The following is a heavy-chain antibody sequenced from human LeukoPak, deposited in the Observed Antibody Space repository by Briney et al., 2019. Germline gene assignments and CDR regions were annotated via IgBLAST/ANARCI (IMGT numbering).Heavy chain of an antibody. CDR2: TRNKAGRYTT. CDR1: GFMFSAHS. Sequence: GGSLRLSCAASGFMFSAHSMDWVRQAPGKGLEWVGRTRNKAGRYTTEYAASVKGRFTISRDDSRNSMYLQMNNLKTEDTAVYYCARDTAGAGEFDYWGQGTLVTVSS. D-gene: IGHD3-10*01. CDR3: ARDTAGAGEFDY. V-gene: IGHV3-72*01. J-gene: IGHJ4*02.